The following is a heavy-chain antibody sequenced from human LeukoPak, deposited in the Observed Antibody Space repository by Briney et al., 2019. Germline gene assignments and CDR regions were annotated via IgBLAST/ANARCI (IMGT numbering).Heavy chain of an antibody. J-gene: IGHJ6*03. CDR3: TTASIELRYFDWSTYYMDV. V-gene: IGHV3-15*01. CDR1: GFTFSSYW. Sequence: GGSLRLSCAASGFTFSSYWMHWVRQAPGKGLEWVGRIKSKTDGGTTDYAAPVKGRFTISRDDSKNTLYLQMNSLKTEDTAVYYCTTASIELRYFDWSTYYMDVWGKGTTVTISS. CDR2: IKSKTDGGTT. D-gene: IGHD3-9*01.